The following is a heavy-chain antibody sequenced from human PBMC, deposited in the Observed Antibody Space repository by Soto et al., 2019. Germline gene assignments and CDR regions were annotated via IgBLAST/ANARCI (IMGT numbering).Heavy chain of an antibody. CDR3: ARMLAVNYYYYYVDV. CDR1: GFSLRNARMG. V-gene: IGHV2-26*01. CDR2: ILSSDEK. D-gene: IGHD3-22*01. J-gene: IGHJ6*03. Sequence: KESGPVLVNPTETLTLTCTVSGFSLRNARMGVSWIRQPPGKDLEWLAHILSSDEKSYNTSLKGRVTLSKDTSKSQVVLTMTYVDPVDTATYFCARMLAVNYYYYYVDVWGEGTTVTVSS.